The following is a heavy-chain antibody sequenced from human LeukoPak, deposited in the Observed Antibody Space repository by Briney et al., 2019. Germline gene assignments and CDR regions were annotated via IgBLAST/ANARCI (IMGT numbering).Heavy chain of an antibody. Sequence: PGGSLRLSCVASGFTFNNYAMSWVRQAPGKGLEWVSAISGSGGSTYYADSVKGRFTISRDNSKNTLYLQMNSLRAEDTAVYYCAKGDAYGPENNWFDPWGQGTLVTVSS. J-gene: IGHJ5*02. CDR1: GFTFNNYA. D-gene: IGHD4-17*01. CDR3: AKGDAYGPENNWFDP. V-gene: IGHV3-23*01. CDR2: ISGSGGST.